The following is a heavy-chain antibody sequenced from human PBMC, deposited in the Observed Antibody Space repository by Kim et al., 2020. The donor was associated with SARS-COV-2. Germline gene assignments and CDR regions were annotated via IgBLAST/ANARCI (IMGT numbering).Heavy chain of an antibody. CDR2: ISSSSSYI. CDR1: GFTFSSYS. V-gene: IGHV3-21*01. J-gene: IGHJ5*02. Sequence: GGSLRLSCAASGFTFSSYSMNWVRQAPGKGLEWVSSISSSSSYIYYADSVKGRFTISRDNAKNSLYLQMNSLRAEDTAVYYCARAHYVILTGYYLIEPSGVDPWGQGTLVTVSS. D-gene: IGHD3-9*01. CDR3: ARAHYVILTGYYLIEPSGVDP.